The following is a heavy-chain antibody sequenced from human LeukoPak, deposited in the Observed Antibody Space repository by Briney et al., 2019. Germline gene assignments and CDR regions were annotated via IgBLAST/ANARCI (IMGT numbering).Heavy chain of an antibody. V-gene: IGHV4-39*07. J-gene: IGHJ3*02. CDR3: ARDSYCSSTSCYYAEAFDI. D-gene: IGHD2-2*01. Sequence: SETLSLTCSVSGGSISSYYWSWIRQPPGKGLEWIGSIYYSGSTYYNPSLKSRVTISVDTSKNQFSLKLSSVTAADTAVYYCARDSYCSSTSCYYAEAFDIWGQGTMVTVSS. CDR1: GGSISSYY. CDR2: IYYSGST.